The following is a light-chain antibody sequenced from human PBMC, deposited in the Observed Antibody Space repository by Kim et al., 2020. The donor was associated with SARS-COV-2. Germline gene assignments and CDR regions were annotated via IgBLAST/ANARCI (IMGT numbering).Light chain of an antibody. CDR2: GQN. V-gene: IGLV3-19*01. CDR3: TCRDSSGNHVV. CDR1: SLRSYY. J-gene: IGLJ2*01. Sequence: ALVQTGRSTCQGDSLRSYYPSLYQQKPRHAPRLLVYGQNNRPQGIPDRFPASSSGNTASLTITGAQAEDEADYYCTCRDSSGNHVVFGGGTQLTVL.